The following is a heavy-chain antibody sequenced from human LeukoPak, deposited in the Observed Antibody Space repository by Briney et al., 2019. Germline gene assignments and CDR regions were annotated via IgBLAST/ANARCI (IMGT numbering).Heavy chain of an antibody. CDR3: ARDQMIVVTTGAFDI. V-gene: IGHV1-69*13. D-gene: IGHD3-22*01. J-gene: IGHJ3*02. CDR2: IIPIFGTA. Sequence: GASVKVSCKASGGTFSSYAISWVRQAPGQGLEWMGGIIPIFGTANYAQKFQGRVTITADESTSTAYMELSSLRSEDTAVYYCARDQMIVVTTGAFDIWGQGTMVTVSS. CDR1: GGTFSSYA.